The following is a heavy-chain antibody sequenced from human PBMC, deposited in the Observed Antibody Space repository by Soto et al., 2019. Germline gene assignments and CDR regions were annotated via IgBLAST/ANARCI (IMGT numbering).Heavy chain of an antibody. V-gene: IGHV5-51*01. CDR3: ARNRLRQYYYGMDV. Sequence: PGESLKISCQGSGYSFANYWIAWVRQMPGKGLGWVGVIYPGGSDTRYSPSFRGQVTISADKSISHVYLQWSSLKASDTAMYYCARNRLRQYYYGMDVWGQGTTVTVSS. CDR2: IYPGGSDT. J-gene: IGHJ6*02. D-gene: IGHD3-10*01. CDR1: GYSFANYW.